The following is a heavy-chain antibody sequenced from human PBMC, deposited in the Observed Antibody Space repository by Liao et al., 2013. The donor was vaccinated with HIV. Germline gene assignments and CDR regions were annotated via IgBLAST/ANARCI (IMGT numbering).Heavy chain of an antibody. Sequence: QLQLQESGPGLVKPSETLSLTCTVSGGSISSYYWSWIRQPAGKGLEWIGRIYSSGSTNYNPSLQSRVTMSVDTPKNQVSLNLSSVTAADTAVYYCARDGGDYYSFYIDVWGKGTTVDVSS. CDR3: ARDGGDYYSFYIDV. V-gene: IGHV4-4*07. CDR1: GGSISSYY. J-gene: IGHJ6*03. D-gene: IGHD4-23*01. CDR2: IYSSGST.